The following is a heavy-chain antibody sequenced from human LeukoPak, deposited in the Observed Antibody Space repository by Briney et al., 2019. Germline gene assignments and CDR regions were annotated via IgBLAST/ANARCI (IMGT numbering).Heavy chain of an antibody. CDR2: ISAYNGNT. CDR1: GYTFTSYG. V-gene: IGHV1-18*01. CDR3: ARVEYYYDSSGYNDAFDI. Sequence: ASVKVSCKASGYTFTSYGISWVRQAPGQGLEWMGWISAYNGNTNYAQKLQGRVTMTTDTSTSTAYMELRSLRSEDTAVYYCARVEYYYDSSGYNDAFDIWGQGTMVTVSS. J-gene: IGHJ3*02. D-gene: IGHD3-22*01.